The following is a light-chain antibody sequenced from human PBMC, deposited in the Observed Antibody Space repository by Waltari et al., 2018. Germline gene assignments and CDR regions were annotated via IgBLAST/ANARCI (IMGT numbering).Light chain of an antibody. J-gene: IGKJ1*01. V-gene: IGKV3-11*01. Sequence: EIVLTQSPATLSLSPGERATLSCRASQSVSSYLAWYQQKPGQAPRLLIYDASNRATGIPARFSGSGSGTDFTLTISSLEPEDCATHYCQQSSTFGQGTKVEIK. CDR3: QQSST. CDR2: DAS. CDR1: QSVSSY.